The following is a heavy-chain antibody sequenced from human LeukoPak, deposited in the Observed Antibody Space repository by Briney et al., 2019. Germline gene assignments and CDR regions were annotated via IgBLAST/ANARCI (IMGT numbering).Heavy chain of an antibody. D-gene: IGHD6-13*01. CDR1: GGSFSGYY. Sequence: SETLSLTCAVYGGSFSGYYWSWIRQPPGKGLGWIGEINHSGSTNYNPSLKSRVTISVDTSKNQFSLKLSSVTAADTAVYYCARRRAYSSPFDYWGQGTLVTVSS. CDR2: INHSGST. V-gene: IGHV4-34*01. CDR3: ARRRAYSSPFDY. J-gene: IGHJ4*02.